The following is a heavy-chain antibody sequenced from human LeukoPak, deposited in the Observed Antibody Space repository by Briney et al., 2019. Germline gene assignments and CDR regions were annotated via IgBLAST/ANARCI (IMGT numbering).Heavy chain of an antibody. D-gene: IGHD7-27*01. V-gene: IGHV3-30-3*01. CDR3: AKDLKRGQLGTYDAFDI. CDR2: ISYDGTNK. Sequence: GGSLRLSCAASGFTFSSFPMHWVRQAPGKGLEWVAVISYDGTNKYYADSVKGRLTISRDNSKNTLYLQMNSLRAEDTAVYYCAKDLKRGQLGTYDAFDIWGQGTMVTVSS. J-gene: IGHJ3*02. CDR1: GFTFSSFP.